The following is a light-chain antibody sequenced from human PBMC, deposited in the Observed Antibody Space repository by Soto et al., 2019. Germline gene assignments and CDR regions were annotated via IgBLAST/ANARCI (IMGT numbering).Light chain of an antibody. J-gene: IGLJ3*02. CDR2: SDD. CDR3: SSYAGSNNWV. CDR1: SSNIGNNA. V-gene: IGLV1-36*01. Sequence: QSVLTQPPSVSEAPRQRVTISCSGSSSNIGNNAVNWYQQLPGKAPKLLIYSDDLLPSGVSDRFSGSKSGTSASLAISGLQSEDEANYYCSSYAGSNNWVFGGGTKLTVL.